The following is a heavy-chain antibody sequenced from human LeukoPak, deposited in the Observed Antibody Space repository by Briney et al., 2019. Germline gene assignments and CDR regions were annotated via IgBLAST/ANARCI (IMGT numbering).Heavy chain of an antibody. J-gene: IGHJ4*02. CDR3: ARDDGGSSSDY. V-gene: IGHV3-30*03. CDR2: ISYDGSNK. CDR1: GFTFSSYG. Sequence: GGSLRPSCAASGFTFSSYGMHWVRQAPGKGLEWVAVISYDGSNKYYADSVKGRFTISRDNSKNTLYLQMNSLRAEDTAVYYCARDDGGSSSDYWGQGTLVTVSS. D-gene: IGHD6-6*01.